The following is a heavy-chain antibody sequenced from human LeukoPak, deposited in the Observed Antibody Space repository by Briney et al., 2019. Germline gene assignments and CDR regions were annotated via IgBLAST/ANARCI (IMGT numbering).Heavy chain of an antibody. CDR2: IYYSGST. D-gene: IGHD4-17*01. Sequence: SETLSLTCTVSGGSVSSYYWSWIRQPPGKGLEWIGYIYYSGSTNYNPSLKSRVTISVDTSKNQFSLKLSSVTAADTAVYYCARFGDYVHDYWGQGTLVTVSS. J-gene: IGHJ4*02. V-gene: IGHV4-59*02. CDR1: GGSVSSYY. CDR3: ARFGDYVHDY.